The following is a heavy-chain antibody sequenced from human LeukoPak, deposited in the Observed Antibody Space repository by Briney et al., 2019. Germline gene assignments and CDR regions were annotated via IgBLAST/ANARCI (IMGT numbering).Heavy chain of an antibody. D-gene: IGHD3-22*01. CDR1: GXTFSSYW. Sequence: SGGSLRLSCAASGXTFSSYWVHWVRQAPGKGLVWVSRINSDGSGTTYADSVKGRFTISRDNAKNTLYLQMNSLRAEDTAVYYCARTAYDSSAYYDYWGQGILVTVSS. CDR3: ARTAYDSSAYYDY. J-gene: IGHJ4*02. V-gene: IGHV3-74*01. CDR2: INSDGSGT.